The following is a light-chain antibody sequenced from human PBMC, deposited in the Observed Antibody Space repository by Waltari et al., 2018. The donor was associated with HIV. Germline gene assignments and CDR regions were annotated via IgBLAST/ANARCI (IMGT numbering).Light chain of an antibody. Sequence: QSALTQPASVSGSPGQSITTSCTGTRRAVGGFNYVSWYQQHPGKAPKLMIYDVNNLPSGISNRFSGSKSGNTASLTISGLQAEDEADYYCSSYTSSNTLYVFGTGTKVTVL. CDR1: RRAVGGFNY. CDR2: DVN. CDR3: SSYTSSNTLYV. J-gene: IGLJ1*01. V-gene: IGLV2-14*03.